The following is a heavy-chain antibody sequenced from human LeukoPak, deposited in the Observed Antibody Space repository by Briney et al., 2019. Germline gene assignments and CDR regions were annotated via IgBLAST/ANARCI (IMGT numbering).Heavy chain of an antibody. V-gene: IGHV3-48*04. CDR3: AGNYYGSGSYYNVYY. CDR1: GFTFSSYW. D-gene: IGHD3-10*01. CDR2: ISSSGSTI. J-gene: IGHJ4*02. Sequence: GGSLRLSCAASGFTFSSYWMSWVRQAPGKGLEWVSYISSSGSTIYYADSVKGRFTISRDNAKNSLYLQMNSLRAEDTAVYYCAGNYYGSGSYYNVYYWGQGTLVTVSS.